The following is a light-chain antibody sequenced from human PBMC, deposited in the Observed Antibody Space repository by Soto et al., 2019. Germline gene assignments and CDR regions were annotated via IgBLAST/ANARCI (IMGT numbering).Light chain of an antibody. V-gene: IGLV8-61*01. CDR2: STN. J-gene: IGLJ2*01. Sequence: QAVVTQEPSFSVSPGGTVTLTCGLSSGSVSTSYYPSWYQQTPGQAPRTLIYSTNTRSSGVPDRFSGSILGNKAALTITGAQADDESDYSCVLYMGSGPYVVFGGGTKLTVL. CDR1: SGSVSTSYY. CDR3: VLYMGSGPYVV.